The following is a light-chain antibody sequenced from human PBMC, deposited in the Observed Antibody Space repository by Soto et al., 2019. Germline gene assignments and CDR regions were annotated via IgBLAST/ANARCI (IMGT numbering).Light chain of an antibody. V-gene: IGKV3-15*01. CDR1: HSVISN. CDR3: QQYNNYPTWT. Sequence: EIVMTQSPATLALSQGERATLFXRASHSVISNLSWYQQKTGQXTRLLXXGEXTRATAIAARFSGSGSGTEFTLNLNSLQSGYFVCSYCQQYNNYPTWTFGQGTKVDI. CDR2: GEX. J-gene: IGKJ1*01.